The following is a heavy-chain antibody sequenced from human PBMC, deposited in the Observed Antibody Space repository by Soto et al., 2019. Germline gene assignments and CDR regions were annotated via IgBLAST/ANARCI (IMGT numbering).Heavy chain of an antibody. D-gene: IGHD3-3*01. J-gene: IGHJ5*02. V-gene: IGHV3-23*01. CDR1: GFIFENFG. CDR2: ISGSGYKK. CDR3: AKDQGVELVPLATVECFDP. Sequence: GGSLRLSCAASGFIFENFGMSWVRQAPGKGLEWVSSISGSGYKKYYADSVKGRFTITSNNSKSTVYLELNNLSAEDTAVYHCAKDQGVELVPLATVECFDPWGQGSVVTVSS.